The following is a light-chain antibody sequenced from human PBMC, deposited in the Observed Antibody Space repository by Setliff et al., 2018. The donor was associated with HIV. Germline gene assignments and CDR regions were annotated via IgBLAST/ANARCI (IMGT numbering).Light chain of an antibody. V-gene: IGLV2-14*01. J-gene: IGLJ1*01. Sequence: QPVLTQPASVSGSPGQSITISCTGTSSDVGGYNYVSWYQQHPGKAPKLMIYEVSNRPSGVSNRFSGSKSGNTASLTISGLQAEDEADYYCSPYTSSSTPYVFGTGTRVTVL. CDR3: SPYTSSSTPYV. CDR1: SSDVGGYNY. CDR2: EVS.